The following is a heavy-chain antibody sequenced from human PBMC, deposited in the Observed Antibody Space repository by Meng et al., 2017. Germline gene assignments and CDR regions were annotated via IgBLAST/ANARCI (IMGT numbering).Heavy chain of an antibody. V-gene: IGHV1-2*06. CDR2: INTNSGGT. CDR1: CNDSTGYY. J-gene: IGHJ4*01. CDR3: ARGLPAVAVDY. Sequence: NVLCRAACNDSTGYYMHWMREAPGHGLVWMGRINTNSGGTTYAQKFQGRVTMTRDTSISTAYMELSRLRSDDTAVYYCARGLPAVAVDYCGQGILTVSS. D-gene: IGHD6-19*01.